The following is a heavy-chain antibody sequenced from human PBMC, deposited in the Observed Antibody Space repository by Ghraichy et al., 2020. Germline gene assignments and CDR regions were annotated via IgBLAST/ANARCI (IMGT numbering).Heavy chain of an antibody. CDR2: ISWNSGSI. CDR1: GFTFDDYA. D-gene: IGHD6-6*01. CDR3: AKDTAYSSSFYFDY. Sequence: GGSLRLSCAASGFTFDDYAMHWVRQAPGKGLEWVSGISWNSGSIGYADSVKGRFTISRDNAKNSLYLQMNSLRAEDTALYYCAKDTAYSSSFYFDYWGQGTLVTVSS. J-gene: IGHJ4*02. V-gene: IGHV3-9*01.